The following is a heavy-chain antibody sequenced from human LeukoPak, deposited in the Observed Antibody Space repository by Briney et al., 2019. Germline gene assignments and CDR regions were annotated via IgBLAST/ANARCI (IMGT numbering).Heavy chain of an antibody. CDR3: ARVSDSSGYLPSYYYYYGMDV. Sequence: PSETLSLTCAVYGGSFSGYYWSWIRQPPGKGLEWIGEINHSGSTNYNPSLKSRVTISVDTSKNQFSLKLSSVTAADTAVYYCARVSDSSGYLPSYYYYYGMDVWGQGTTVTVSS. CDR1: GGSFSGYY. CDR2: INHSGST. D-gene: IGHD3-22*01. J-gene: IGHJ6*02. V-gene: IGHV4-34*01.